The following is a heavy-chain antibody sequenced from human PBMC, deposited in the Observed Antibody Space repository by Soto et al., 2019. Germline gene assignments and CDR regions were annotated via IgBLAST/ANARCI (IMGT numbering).Heavy chain of an antibody. V-gene: IGHV4-4*07. J-gene: IGHJ5*02. CDR2: IYATGTT. Sequence: PSETLSLTCTVSGASISGYYWSWIRKSAGKGLEWIGRIYATGTTDYNPSLKSRVMMSVDTSKKQFSLKLRSVTAADTAVYYCVRDGTKTLRDWFDPWGQGISVTVSS. CDR1: GASISGYY. D-gene: IGHD1-1*01. CDR3: VRDGTKTLRDWFDP.